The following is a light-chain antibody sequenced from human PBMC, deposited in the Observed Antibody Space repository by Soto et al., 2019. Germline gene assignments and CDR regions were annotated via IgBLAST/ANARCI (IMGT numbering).Light chain of an antibody. J-gene: IGKJ5*01. CDR2: AAS. V-gene: IGKV1-17*01. CDR3: QQHNSFSIT. Sequence: GDRVTITCRASQGIRNDLDWFQQKPGKAPKLLIYAASNLQSGVPARFSGSGSGTEFTLTINSLQADDFATYYCQQHNSFSITFGQGTRLEIK. CDR1: QGIRND.